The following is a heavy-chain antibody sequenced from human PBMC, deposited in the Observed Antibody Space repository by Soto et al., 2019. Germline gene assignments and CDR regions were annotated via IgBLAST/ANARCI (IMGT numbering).Heavy chain of an antibody. D-gene: IGHD3-3*01. Sequence: GGSLRLSCAASGFTFSSYDMHWVRQATGKGLEWVSAIGTAGDTYYPGSVKGRFTISRENAKNSLYLQMNSLRAEDTAVYYCARGDTIFGVVTYWGQGTLVTVSS. J-gene: IGHJ4*02. CDR3: ARGDTIFGVVTY. CDR2: IGTAGDT. V-gene: IGHV3-13*01. CDR1: GFTFSSYD.